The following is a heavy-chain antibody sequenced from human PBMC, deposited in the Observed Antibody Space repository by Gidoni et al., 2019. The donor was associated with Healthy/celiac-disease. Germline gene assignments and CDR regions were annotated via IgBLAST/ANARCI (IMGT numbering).Heavy chain of an antibody. Sequence: EMQLVESGRGLVPPGESLKLSCAAAGFPFSGSSMHWVRQASGKGLEWVGRIRSKANRYATAYAASVKGRFTISRDDSKNTAYLQMNSLKTEDTAVYYCTRPYYDILDPDAFDIWGQGTMVTVSS. D-gene: IGHD3-9*01. V-gene: IGHV3-73*01. CDR3: TRPYYDILDPDAFDI. J-gene: IGHJ3*02. CDR2: IRSKANRYAT. CDR1: GFPFSGSS.